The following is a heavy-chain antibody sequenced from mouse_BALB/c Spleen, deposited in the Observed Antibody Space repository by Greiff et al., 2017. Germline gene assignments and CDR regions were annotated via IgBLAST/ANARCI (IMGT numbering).Heavy chain of an antibody. V-gene: IGHV6-6*02. D-gene: IGHD1-2*01. CDR2: IRLKSDNYAT. J-gene: IGHJ3*01. CDR1: GFTFSSYW. Sequence: EVHLVESGGGLVQPGGSMKLSCVASGFTFSSYWMSWVRQSPEKGLEWVAEIRLKSDNYATHYAESVKGKFTISRDDSKSRLYLQMNSLRAEDTGIYYCTGGYGFAYWGQGTLVTVSA. CDR3: TGGYGFAY.